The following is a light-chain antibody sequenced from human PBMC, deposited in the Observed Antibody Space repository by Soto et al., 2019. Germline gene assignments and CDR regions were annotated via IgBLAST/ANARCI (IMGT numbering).Light chain of an antibody. CDR2: EVS. Sequence: QSVLTQPASVSGSPGQSITISCTGTSSDVGTYNLVSWHQHHPGKAPKLMIYEVSKRPSGVPDRFSGSKSGNTASLTVSGLQVEDEADYYCSSFEASNNLLFGGGTKVTVL. CDR3: SSFEASNNLL. J-gene: IGLJ2*01. CDR1: SSDVGTYNL. V-gene: IGLV2-8*01.